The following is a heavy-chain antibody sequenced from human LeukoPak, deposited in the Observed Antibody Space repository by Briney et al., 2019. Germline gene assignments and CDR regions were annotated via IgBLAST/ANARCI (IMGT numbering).Heavy chain of an antibody. CDR1: GFTFSNYG. V-gene: IGHV3-74*01. Sequence: GGSLTLSCAASGFTFSNYGMHWVRQAPGKGLVWVSRIANDVTTTSYADSVRGRFTISRDNAKSTLYLQMNSLRAEDTAVYYCAREYWGSSFDYWGQGTLVSVSS. J-gene: IGHJ4*02. CDR2: IANDVTTT. CDR3: AREYWGSSFDY. D-gene: IGHD2-15*01.